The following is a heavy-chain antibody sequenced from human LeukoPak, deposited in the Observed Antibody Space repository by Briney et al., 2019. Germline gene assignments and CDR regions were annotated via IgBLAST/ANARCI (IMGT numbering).Heavy chain of an antibody. CDR1: GFTFGDYA. D-gene: IGHD3-22*01. CDR2: ITSSSSNV. J-gene: IGHJ4*02. CDR3: ARDNYYDSSGYEDY. Sequence: GGSLRLPCTSSGFTFGDYAMSWVRQAPGKGLEWVSYITSSSSNVYYADSVKGRFTVSRDNAKNSLYLQMNSLRAEDTAVYYCARDNYYDSSGYEDYWGQGTLVTVSS. V-gene: IGHV3-48*04.